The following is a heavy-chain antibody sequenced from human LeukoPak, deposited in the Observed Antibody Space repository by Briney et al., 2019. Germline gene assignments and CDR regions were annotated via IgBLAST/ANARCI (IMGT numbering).Heavy chain of an antibody. J-gene: IGHJ3*01. CDR3: ARYYYDSSGHYDAFDV. CDR1: GGSISSYY. D-gene: IGHD3-22*01. V-gene: IGHV4-59*08. Sequence: SETLSLTCTVSGGSISSYYWSWILQPPGKGLEWIGYIYYSGSTNYNPSLKSRVTISVDTSKNQFSLKLSSVTAADTAVYYCARYYYDSSGHYDAFDVWGQGTMVTVSS. CDR2: IYYSGST.